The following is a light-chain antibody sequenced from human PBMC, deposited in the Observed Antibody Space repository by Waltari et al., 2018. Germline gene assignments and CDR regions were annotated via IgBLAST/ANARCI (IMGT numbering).Light chain of an antibody. CDR2: DVS. J-gene: IGLJ1*01. CDR3: SSYTSSSTLYYV. CDR1: SSDVGGSNY. Sequence: QSALTQPASVSGSPGQSITISCTGTSSDVGGSNYVSWYQQHPGKAPKLMIYDVSNRPSGVSNRFSGSKSGNTASLTISGLQAEDEADYYCSSYTSSSTLYYVFGTGTKVTVL. V-gene: IGLV2-14*03.